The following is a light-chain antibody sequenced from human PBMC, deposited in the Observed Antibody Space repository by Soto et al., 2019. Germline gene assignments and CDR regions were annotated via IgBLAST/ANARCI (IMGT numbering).Light chain of an antibody. Sequence: EIVMTQSPATLSVSPGERATLSCGASQSVRSNLAWYQQRPGQAPRLLIYGASTRATGIPARFSGSGSGTEFTLTISSLQSEDFAVYYCQQYNDWPWTLGQGTKGDIK. CDR3: QQYNDWPWT. CDR2: GAS. V-gene: IGKV3-15*01. CDR1: QSVRSN. J-gene: IGKJ1*01.